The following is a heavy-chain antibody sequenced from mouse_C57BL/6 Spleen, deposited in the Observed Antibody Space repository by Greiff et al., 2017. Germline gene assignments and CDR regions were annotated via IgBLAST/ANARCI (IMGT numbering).Heavy chain of an antibody. CDR2: ISSGGSYT. CDR1: GFTFSSYG. Sequence: EVQLVESGGDLVKPGGSLKLSCAASGFTFSSYGMSWVRQTPDKRLEWVATISSGGSYTYYPDSVKGRFTISRDNAKNTLYLQMSSLKSEDTAMYYCARQGVTGNYFDYWGQGTTLTVSS. D-gene: IGHD2-1*01. CDR3: ARQGVTGNYFDY. V-gene: IGHV5-6*01. J-gene: IGHJ2*01.